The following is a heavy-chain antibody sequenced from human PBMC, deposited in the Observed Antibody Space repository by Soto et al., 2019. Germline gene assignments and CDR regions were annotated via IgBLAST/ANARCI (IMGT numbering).Heavy chain of an antibody. CDR2: IIPIFGTA. Sequence: ASVKVSCKASGGTFSSYAISWVRQAPGQGLEWMGGIIPIFGTANYAQKFQGRVTITADESTSTAYMELSSLRSEDTAVYYCARDGDDYSNYPYYGMDVWGQGTTVTVSS. CDR1: GGTFSSYA. J-gene: IGHJ6*02. CDR3: ARDGDDYSNYPYYGMDV. D-gene: IGHD4-4*01. V-gene: IGHV1-69*13.